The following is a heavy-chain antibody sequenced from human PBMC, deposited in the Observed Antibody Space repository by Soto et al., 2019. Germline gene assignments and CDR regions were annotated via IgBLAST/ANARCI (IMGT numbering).Heavy chain of an antibody. Sequence: ASVKVSCKASGCTFTSYDINWVRQATGQGLEWMGWMNPNSGNTGYAQKFQGRVTMTRNTSISTAYMELSSLRSEDTAVYYCARGLMITFGGVIDAFDIWGQGTMVTVS. CDR1: GCTFTSYD. V-gene: IGHV1-8*01. J-gene: IGHJ3*02. CDR3: ARGLMITFGGVIDAFDI. D-gene: IGHD3-16*01. CDR2: MNPNSGNT.